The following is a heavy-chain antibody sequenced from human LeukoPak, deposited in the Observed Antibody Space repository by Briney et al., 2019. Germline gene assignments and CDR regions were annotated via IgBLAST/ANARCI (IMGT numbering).Heavy chain of an antibody. J-gene: IGHJ4*02. CDR1: GFTFSSYS. CDR2: ISSSSYI. CDR3: ARGGYSYGSSYFDY. V-gene: IGHV3-21*01. D-gene: IGHD5-18*01. Sequence: GGSLRLSCAASGFTFSSYSMNWVRQAPGKGLEWVSSISSSSYIYYADSVKGRFTISRDNAKNSLYLQMNSLRAEDTAVYYCARGGYSYGSSYFDYWGQGTLVTVSS.